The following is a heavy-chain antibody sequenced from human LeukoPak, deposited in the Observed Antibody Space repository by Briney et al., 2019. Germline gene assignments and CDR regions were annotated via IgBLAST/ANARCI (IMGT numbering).Heavy chain of an antibody. D-gene: IGHD2-15*01. CDR1: GGSFSGYD. V-gene: IGHV4-34*01. J-gene: IGHJ4*02. CDR3: ARESGYCSGGSCYDYFDY. CDR2: INHSGST. Sequence: TPSETLSLTCAVYGGSFSGYDWSWIRQPPGKGLEWIGEINHSGSTNYNPSLKSRVTISVDTSKNQFSLKLSSVTAADTAVYYCARESGYCSGGSCYDYFDYWGQGTLVTVSS.